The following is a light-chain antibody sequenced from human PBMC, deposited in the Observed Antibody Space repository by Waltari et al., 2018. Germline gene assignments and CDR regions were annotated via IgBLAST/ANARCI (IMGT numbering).Light chain of an antibody. CDR3: QVWHSYSHYYV. J-gene: IGLJ1*01. CDR1: NIESRS. V-gene: IGLV3-21*04. Sequence: YVLTQPPSVSVAPGNTATISCAEDNIESRSVHWYQQKPGQAPLLVIYFDSERPSGIPERVSGSNSGNTATLTISGVEAGDEADYYCQVWHSYSHYYVFGTGTKVTVL. CDR2: FDS.